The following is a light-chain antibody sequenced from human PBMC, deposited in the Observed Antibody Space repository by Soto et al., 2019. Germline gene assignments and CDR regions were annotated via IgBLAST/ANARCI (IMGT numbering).Light chain of an antibody. CDR2: GAS. Sequence: EIVMTQSPATLSVSPGERATLSCRASQSVSSNLAWYQQKPGQAPRLLIYGASSRATGIPARFSGSGSGTDFTLTISSLQSEDFAVYYCQHYNNWPFTFGPGTKVDIK. CDR3: QHYNNWPFT. J-gene: IGKJ3*01. V-gene: IGKV3-15*01. CDR1: QSVSSN.